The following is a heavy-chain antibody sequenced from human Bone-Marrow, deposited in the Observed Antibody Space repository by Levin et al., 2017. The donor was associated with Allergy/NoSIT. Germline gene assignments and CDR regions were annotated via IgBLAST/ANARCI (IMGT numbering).Heavy chain of an antibody. V-gene: IGHV3-11*01. J-gene: IGHJ4*02. CDR2: ISSSGSNI. D-gene: IGHD3-9*01. CDR1: AVTLVDYH. CDR3: ARGRRFLDWSPHFDY. Sequence: PGGSLRLSCTASAVTLVDYHLSWIRQAPGKGLEWVSYISSSGSNIFYADSVKGRFTISRDDAKNSVYLQMNSLRAEDTAVYYCARGRRFLDWSPHFDYWGQGTLVTVSS.